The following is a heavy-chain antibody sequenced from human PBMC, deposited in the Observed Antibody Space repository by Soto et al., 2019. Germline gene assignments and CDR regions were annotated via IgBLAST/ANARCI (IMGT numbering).Heavy chain of an antibody. D-gene: IGHD3-10*02. Sequence: SETLSLTCTVSGGSISRSGYHWSWIRQHPGKGLEWIGYIYDSGNMYFYDPSLKSRVTISVDTSKNQFSLKLSSVTAADTAVYYCARGTRVREYDYWGQGTLVTVSS. V-gene: IGHV4-31*03. CDR3: ARGTRVREYDY. CDR1: GGSISRSGYH. CDR2: IYDSGNMY. J-gene: IGHJ4*02.